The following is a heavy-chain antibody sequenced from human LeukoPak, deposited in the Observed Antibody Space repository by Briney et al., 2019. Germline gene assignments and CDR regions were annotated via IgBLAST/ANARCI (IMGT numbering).Heavy chain of an antibody. CDR2: IYHSGST. CDR3: ARDGRSDFWSGYRSHAFDL. Sequence: SETLSLTCAVSGYSISSGYYWGWIRQPPGKGLEWIGSIYHSGSTYYNPSLKSRVTISVDTSKNQFSLKLISVTAADTAVYSCARDGRSDFWSGYRSHAFDLWGQGTMVTVS. D-gene: IGHD3-3*01. V-gene: IGHV4-38-2*02. J-gene: IGHJ3*01. CDR1: GYSISSGYY.